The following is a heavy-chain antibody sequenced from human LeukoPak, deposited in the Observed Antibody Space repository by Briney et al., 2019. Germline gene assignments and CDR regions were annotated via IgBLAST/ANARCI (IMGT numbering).Heavy chain of an antibody. CDR3: VSFYETY. V-gene: IGHV3-74*01. D-gene: IGHD2/OR15-2a*01. CDR2: INSDGSWT. Sequence: GGSLRLSCAASGNYWMHWVRQAPEKGLVWVSHINSDGSWTSYADSVKGRFTISKDNAKNTVYLQMNSLRAEDTAVYYCVSFYETYWGRGTLVTVSS. J-gene: IGHJ4*02. CDR1: GNYW.